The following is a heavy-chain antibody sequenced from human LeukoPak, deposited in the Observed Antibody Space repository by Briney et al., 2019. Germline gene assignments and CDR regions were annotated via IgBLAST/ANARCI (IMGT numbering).Heavy chain of an antibody. J-gene: IGHJ4*02. Sequence: SETLSLTCTLSGGSISSSDYYWGWIRQPPGNGLEWIGSIYYSGSTYYNPSLKSRVTISVDTSKNQFSLRVSSLTAADTAVYYCARVIRPPGGYFDYWGQGTLVTVSS. CDR2: IYYSGST. D-gene: IGHD3-10*01. CDR3: ARVIRPPGGYFDY. V-gene: IGHV4-39*07. CDR1: GGSISSSDYY.